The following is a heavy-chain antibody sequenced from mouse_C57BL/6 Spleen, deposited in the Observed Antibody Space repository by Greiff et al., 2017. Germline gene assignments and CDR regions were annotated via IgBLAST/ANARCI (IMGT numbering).Heavy chain of an antibody. CDR2: ISSGGDYI. Sequence: EVHLVESGEGLVKPGGSLKLSCAASGFTFSSYAMSWVRQTPEKRLEWVAYISSGGDYIYYADTVKGRFTISRDNARNTLYLQMSSLKSEDTARYYCTRGGGYLDYWGQGTTLTVSS. CDR3: TRGGGYLDY. V-gene: IGHV5-9-1*02. J-gene: IGHJ2*01. CDR1: GFTFSSYA.